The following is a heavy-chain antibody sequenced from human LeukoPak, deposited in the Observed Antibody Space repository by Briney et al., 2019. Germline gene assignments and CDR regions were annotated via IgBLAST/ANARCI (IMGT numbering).Heavy chain of an antibody. CDR2: LYYGGNS. V-gene: IGHV4-39*07. J-gene: IGHJ3*02. Sequence: SETLSLTCTVSGGSISSSSSYRGWIRQPPGKGLEWIGSLYYGGNSYYNPSLKSRVTMSADTSKNQFSLKLTSVTAADTAVYYCARGSLSGGPAAIILDAFDIWGQGTMVTVSS. D-gene: IGHD2-2*02. CDR1: GGSISSSSSY. CDR3: ARGSLSGGPAAIILDAFDI.